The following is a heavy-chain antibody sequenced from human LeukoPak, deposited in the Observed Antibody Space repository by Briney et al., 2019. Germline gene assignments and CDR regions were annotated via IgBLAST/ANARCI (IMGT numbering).Heavy chain of an antibody. CDR2: INSDGSST. D-gene: IGHD3-3*01. J-gene: IGHJ5*02. Sequence: GGSLRLSCAASGFTFSSYAMSWVRQAPGKGLVWVSRINSDGSSTSYADSVKGRFTISRDNAKNTLYLQMNSLRAEDTAVYYCARDSFPYYDFWSGYPWFDPWGQGTLVTVSS. CDR3: ARDSFPYYDFWSGYPWFDP. CDR1: GFTFSSYA. V-gene: IGHV3-74*01.